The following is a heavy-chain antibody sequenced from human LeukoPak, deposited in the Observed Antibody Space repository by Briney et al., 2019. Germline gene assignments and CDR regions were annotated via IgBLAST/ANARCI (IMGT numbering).Heavy chain of an antibody. CDR3: TRAVAGHPD. CDR1: GVPFGNYY. J-gene: IGHJ4*02. CDR2: INHSGYT. Sequence: PSETLSLICAVSGVPFGNYYWSWVRQSPRQGLEWIGEINHSGYTNYNPSLKSRVTMPIDTSKNQFSLILTSVTAADAGVYYCTRAVAGHPDWGQGTLVTVSS. V-gene: IGHV4-34*01. D-gene: IGHD6-19*01.